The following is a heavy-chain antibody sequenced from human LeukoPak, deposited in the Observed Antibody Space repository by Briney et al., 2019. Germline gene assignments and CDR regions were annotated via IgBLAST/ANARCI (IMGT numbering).Heavy chain of an antibody. CDR3: ARVGFGGYCSGGSCYGMDV. Sequence: ASVKVSCKASGYTFTSYDINWVRQATGQGLEWMGWMNPNSGNTGYAQKFQGRVTMTRNTSISTAYMELSSLRSEDTAAYYCARVGFGGYCSGGSCYGMDVWGQGTTVTVSS. D-gene: IGHD2-15*01. CDR2: MNPNSGNT. CDR1: GYTFTSYD. V-gene: IGHV1-8*01. J-gene: IGHJ6*02.